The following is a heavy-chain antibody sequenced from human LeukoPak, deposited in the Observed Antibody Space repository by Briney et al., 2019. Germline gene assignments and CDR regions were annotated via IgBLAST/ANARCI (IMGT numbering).Heavy chain of an antibody. D-gene: IGHD3-22*01. CDR3: ARGNYDRRCFDS. J-gene: IGHJ4*02. Sequence: GRFTVSRDNAKNSLYLQVNCLRVEDTAVYYCARGNYDRRCFDSWGQGTLVTVSS. V-gene: IGHV3-7*04.